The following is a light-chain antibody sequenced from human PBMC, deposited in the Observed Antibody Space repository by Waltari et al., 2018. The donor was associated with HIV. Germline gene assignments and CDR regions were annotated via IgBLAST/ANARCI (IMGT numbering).Light chain of an antibody. V-gene: IGLV1-44*01. Sequence: QPVLPQPPSASGTPGQRVTISCSGSSSKIGRNTVTWYQQLPGTAPELLTYITNQRPSGFPDRFSVSKSGTSASLAISGLQSEDEADYYCAAWDDSLNACVFGGGTKLTVL. J-gene: IGLJ3*02. CDR2: ITN. CDR3: AAWDDSLNACV. CDR1: SSKIGRNT.